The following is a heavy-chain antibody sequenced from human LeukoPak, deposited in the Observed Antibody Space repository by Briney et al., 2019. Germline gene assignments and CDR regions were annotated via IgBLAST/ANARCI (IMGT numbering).Heavy chain of an antibody. J-gene: IGHJ4*02. CDR3: ARGFYDGGYWGCFDY. D-gene: IGHD2-15*01. V-gene: IGHV1-18*01. Sequence: ASVKVSCKASGYTFTSYGISWVRQAPGQGLEWMGWISAYNGNTNYAQKLQGRVTMTTDTSTSTAYMELRSLRSDDTAVYYCARGFYDGGYWGCFDYWGQGTLVTVSS. CDR2: ISAYNGNT. CDR1: GYTFTSYG.